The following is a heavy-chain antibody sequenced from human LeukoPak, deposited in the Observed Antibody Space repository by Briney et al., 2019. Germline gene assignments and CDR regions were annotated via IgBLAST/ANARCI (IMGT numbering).Heavy chain of an antibody. CDR1: GFNFGSYA. V-gene: IGHV3-23*01. CDR3: AKNVGSGYTYGSYAFDI. Sequence: PGGSLRLSCAASGFNFGSYAMSWVRLAPGKGLEWVSAISGSGGSTNYADSVKGRFTISRGNSKNTLDLQMNSLRAEDTAVYYCAKNVGSGYTYGSYAFDIWGQGTMVTVSS. J-gene: IGHJ3*02. D-gene: IGHD5-18*01. CDR2: ISGSGGST.